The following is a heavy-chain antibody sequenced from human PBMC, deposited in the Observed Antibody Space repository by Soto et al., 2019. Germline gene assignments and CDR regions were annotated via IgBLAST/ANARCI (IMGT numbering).Heavy chain of an antibody. V-gene: IGHV3-74*01. J-gene: IGHJ3*02. CDR2: INSDGSST. Sequence: EVQLVESGGGLVQPGGSLRLSCAASGFTFSSYWMHWVRQAPGKGLVWVSRINSDGSSTSYADSVKGRFTISRDNAKNTLYLQMNSLRAEDTAVYYCARDGSGSYLGGQRAFDIWGQGTMVTVSS. CDR3: ARDGSGSYLGGQRAFDI. D-gene: IGHD1-26*01. CDR1: GFTFSSYW.